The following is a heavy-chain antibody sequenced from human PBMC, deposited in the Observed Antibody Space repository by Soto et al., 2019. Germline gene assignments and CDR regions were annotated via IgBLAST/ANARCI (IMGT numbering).Heavy chain of an antibody. Sequence: QVQLVQSGAEVKKPGASVKVSCKSSGYTFSMSGISWVRQAPGQGLEWMGWISGYNGKTNYEQKFQDRVTMTTDTSTNMAYMELRSLRSDDTVVYYCAREGPRPYYYYGMDVWGQGTTVTVSS. CDR1: GYTFSMSG. CDR3: AREGPRPYYYYGMDV. V-gene: IGHV1-18*01. J-gene: IGHJ6*02. CDR2: ISGYNGKT.